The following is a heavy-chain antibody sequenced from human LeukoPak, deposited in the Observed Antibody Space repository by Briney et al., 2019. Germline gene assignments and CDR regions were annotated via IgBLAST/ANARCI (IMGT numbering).Heavy chain of an antibody. CDR3: ARDLYYDSSGYWGY. J-gene: IGHJ4*02. D-gene: IGHD3-22*01. V-gene: IGHV3-48*04. Sequence: GGSLRLSCAASGFTFSSYSVNWVRQAPGKGLEWVSYISSSSSTIYYTDSVKGRFTISRDNAKNSLYLQMNSLRAEDTAVYYCARDLYYDSSGYWGYWGQGTLVTVSS. CDR2: ISSSSSTI. CDR1: GFTFSSYS.